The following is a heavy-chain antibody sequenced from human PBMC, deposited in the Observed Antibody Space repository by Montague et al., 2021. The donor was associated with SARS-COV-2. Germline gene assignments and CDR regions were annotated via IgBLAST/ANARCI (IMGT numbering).Heavy chain of an antibody. V-gene: IGHV4-59*01. CDR3: ARVFPRWLQFDPYFDY. D-gene: IGHD5-24*01. J-gene: IGHJ4*02. Sequence: SETLSLTCTVSGGSISSYYWSWIRQPPGKGLELIGNIYNSGSTNSNPSLSRRVTISVATSKNQFSLKLSSVTAADTAVYYCARVFPRWLQFDPYFDYWGQGTLVTVSS. CDR1: GGSISSYY. CDR2: IYNSGST.